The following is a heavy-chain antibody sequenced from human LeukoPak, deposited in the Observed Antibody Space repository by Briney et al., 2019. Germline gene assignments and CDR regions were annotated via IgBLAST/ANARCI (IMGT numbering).Heavy chain of an antibody. V-gene: IGHV3-23*01. D-gene: IGHD3-22*01. CDR3: ARDGSLDYYDSSGYFDY. J-gene: IGHJ4*02. CDR2: ISGSGDST. Sequence: QPGGSLRLSCADSGFTFSSYAMSWVRQAPGKGLEGVSAISGSGDSTSYADSVKGRFTISRDNAKNTLYLQMNSLRAEDTAVYYCARDGSLDYYDSSGYFDYWGQGALVTVSS. CDR1: GFTFSSYA.